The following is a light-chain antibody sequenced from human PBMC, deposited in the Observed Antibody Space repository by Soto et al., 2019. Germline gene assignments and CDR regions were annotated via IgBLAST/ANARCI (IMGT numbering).Light chain of an antibody. V-gene: IGKV3-15*01. CDR2: AAS. Sequence: DIVMTQSPATLPVSPGERATLSCRASQSVINNLAWYQQKPGQAPRLLIYAASTRATGIPARFSGSGSGTEFTLTISSLQSEDFAVYYCQQYNKWPPGTFGQGTKVEIK. J-gene: IGKJ1*01. CDR1: QSVINN. CDR3: QQYNKWPPGT.